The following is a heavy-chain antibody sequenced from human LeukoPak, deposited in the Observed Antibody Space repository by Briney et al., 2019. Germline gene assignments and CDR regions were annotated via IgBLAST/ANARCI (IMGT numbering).Heavy chain of an antibody. CDR2: IYNTGST. CDR3: ARRIPKWLRGGWFDP. Sequence: PSETLPLTCTVSGGSISSGSYYWSWIRQPAGKGLEWIGRIYNTGSTSYNPSLNSRVTMSVDTSKNQFSLKLSSVTAADTAVYYCARRIPKWLRGGWFDPWGQGTLVTVSS. J-gene: IGHJ5*02. D-gene: IGHD5-12*01. CDR1: GGSISSGSYY. V-gene: IGHV4-61*02.